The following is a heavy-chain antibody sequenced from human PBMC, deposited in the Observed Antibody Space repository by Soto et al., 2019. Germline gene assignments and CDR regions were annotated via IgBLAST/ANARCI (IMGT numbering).Heavy chain of an antibody. CDR3: ARDMYSSTWSF. V-gene: IGHV4-38-2*02. CDR2: IYHSGST. D-gene: IGHD6-13*01. CDR1: GYSISSGYY. Sequence: PSETLSLTCAVSGYSISSGYYWGWIRQPPGKGLEWIGSIYHSGSTYYNPSLKSRVTISVNTSKNQFSLKLNSVTAADTAVYYCARDMYSSTWSFWGQGTTVTVS. J-gene: IGHJ6*02.